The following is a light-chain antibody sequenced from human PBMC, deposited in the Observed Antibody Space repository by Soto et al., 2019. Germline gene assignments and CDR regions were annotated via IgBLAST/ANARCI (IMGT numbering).Light chain of an antibody. Sequence: QSVLTQPPSASGSPGQSVTISCTGTSSDVGGYNYVSWYQQYPGKAPKLMIYEVNKRPSGVPDRFSGSKSGNTASLTVSGLQAEDEADYYCSSYAGSYIVFGGGTKLTVL. V-gene: IGLV2-8*01. CDR1: SSDVGGYNY. CDR3: SSYAGSYIV. J-gene: IGLJ3*02. CDR2: EVN.